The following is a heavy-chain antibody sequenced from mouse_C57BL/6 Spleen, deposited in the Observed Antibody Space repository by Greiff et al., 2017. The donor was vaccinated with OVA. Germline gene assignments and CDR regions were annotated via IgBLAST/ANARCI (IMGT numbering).Heavy chain of an antibody. CDR2: IDPEAGET. CDR1: GFTIKDYY. CDR3: ASPYYYGSSWAY. D-gene: IGHD1-1*01. V-gene: IGHV14-2*01. Sequence: EVQLQQSGAELVKPGASVKLSCTASGFTIKDYYMHWVKQRPEQGLEWIGRIDPEAGETKYAQKFQGKATITADTSSNTAYLQLRSLTSEDTAVYYGASPYYYGSSWAYWGQGTLVTVSA. J-gene: IGHJ3*01.